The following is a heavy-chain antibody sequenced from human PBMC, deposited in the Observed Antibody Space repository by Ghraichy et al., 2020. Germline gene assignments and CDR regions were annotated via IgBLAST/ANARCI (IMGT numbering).Heavy chain of an antibody. CDR2: LNPGAGRA. J-gene: IGHJ3*01. CDR3: ARVDPTSGSGQALDL. CDR1: GYTFTDSY. Sequence: ASVKVSCRASGYTFTDSYLHWVRQAPGQRLEWMGVLNPGAGRAGYPRDFQDRVTITRDTSTAAMYLEMTSLTYADTAVYYCARVDPTSGSGQALDLWGQGTLVTVSS. V-gene: IGHV1-46*01. D-gene: IGHD1-26*01.